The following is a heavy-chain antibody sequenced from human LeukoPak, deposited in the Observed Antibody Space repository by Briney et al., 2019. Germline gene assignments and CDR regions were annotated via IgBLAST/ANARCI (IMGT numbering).Heavy chain of an antibody. Sequence: SVKVSCKASGGTFSSYAISWVRQAPGQGLEWMGGIIPIFGTANYAQKFQGRVTITADESTSTVYMELSSLRSEDTAVYYCARDARQDIVVVPAARQYYFDYWGQGTLVTVSS. J-gene: IGHJ4*02. CDR2: IIPIFGTA. CDR3: ARDARQDIVVVPAARQYYFDY. CDR1: GGTFSSYA. D-gene: IGHD2-2*01. V-gene: IGHV1-69*01.